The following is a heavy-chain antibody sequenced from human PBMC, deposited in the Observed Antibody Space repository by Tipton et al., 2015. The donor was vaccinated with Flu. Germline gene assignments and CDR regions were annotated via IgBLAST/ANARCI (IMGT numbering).Heavy chain of an antibody. D-gene: IGHD3-3*01. CDR1: GFTFSNAW. CDR3: TTGENFGESDAFDI. V-gene: IGHV3-15*01. Sequence: VQLVQSGGGLVKPGGSLRLSCAASGFTFSNAWMSWVRQAPGKGLEWVGRIKSKTDGGTTDYAAPVKGRFTISRDDSKNTLYLQMNSLKTEDTAVYYCTTGENFGESDAFDIWGQGTMVTVSS. J-gene: IGHJ3*02. CDR2: IKSKTDGGTT.